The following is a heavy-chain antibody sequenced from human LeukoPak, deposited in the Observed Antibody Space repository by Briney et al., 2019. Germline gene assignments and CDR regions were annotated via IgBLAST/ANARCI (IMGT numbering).Heavy chain of an antibody. CDR2: IYYGGST. CDR1: TGSLSSVDYC. D-gene: IGHD3-10*01. J-gene: IGHJ4*02. Sequence: PQSLSLACTVSTGSLSSVDYCWSWLRQPPGKGLEWSGYIYYGGSTYYNPSLKSRVTISVDTSKNQFSLKLSFVTAADTAVYYCASRPNMVRGVVFDYWGQGTLVTVSS. V-gene: IGHV4-30-4*08. CDR3: ASRPNMVRGVVFDY.